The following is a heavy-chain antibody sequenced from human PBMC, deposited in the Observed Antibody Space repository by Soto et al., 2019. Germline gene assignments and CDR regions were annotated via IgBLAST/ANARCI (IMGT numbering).Heavy chain of an antibody. CDR3: AKPAYYDFWSALNYYYGMDV. V-gene: IGHV3-30*18. J-gene: IGHJ6*02. CDR1: GFTFSNYG. Sequence: GGSLRLSCAASGFTFSNYGMHWVRQAPGKGLEWVAVMSHDGSNKGYAESVKGRFTISRDNSKDTLYLQMNSLRAEDTAVYYCAKPAYYDFWSALNYYYGMDVWGQGTTVTVSS. D-gene: IGHD3-3*01. CDR2: MSHDGSNK.